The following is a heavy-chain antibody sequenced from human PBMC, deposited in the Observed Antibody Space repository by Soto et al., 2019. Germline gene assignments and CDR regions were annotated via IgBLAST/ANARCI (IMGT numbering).Heavy chain of an antibody. D-gene: IGHD6-19*01. Sequence: GGSLRLSCAASAFTFSGYYMSWIRQAPGKGLEWVSYISSSSSYTDYADSVKGRFAISRDNAKNSLYLQMNSLRAEDTAVYYCARHQEGGWEHVDYWGQGTLVTVSS. V-gene: IGHV3-11*06. CDR1: AFTFSGYY. J-gene: IGHJ4*02. CDR3: ARHQEGGWEHVDY. CDR2: ISSSSSYT.